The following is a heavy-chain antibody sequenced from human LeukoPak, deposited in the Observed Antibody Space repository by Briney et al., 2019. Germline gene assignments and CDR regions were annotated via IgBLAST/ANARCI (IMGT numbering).Heavy chain of an antibody. D-gene: IGHD3-10*01. CDR2: IIPIFGTA. J-gene: IGHJ3*02. CDR3: ARGLQFYYYGSGSFYNVKIAFDI. CDR1: GYNFTVYY. V-gene: IGHV1-69*13. Sequence: ASVKVSCKASGYNFTVYYMHWVRQAPGQGLEWMGGIIPIFGTANYAQKFQGRVTITADESTSTASMELSSLRSEDTAVYYCARGLQFYYYGSGSFYNVKIAFDIWGQGTMVTVSS.